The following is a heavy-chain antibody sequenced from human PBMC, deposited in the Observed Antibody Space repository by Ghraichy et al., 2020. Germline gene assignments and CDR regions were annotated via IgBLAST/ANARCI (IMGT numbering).Heavy chain of an antibody. D-gene: IGHD3-22*01. V-gene: IGHV3-23*01. CDR1: GFTFSSYA. J-gene: IGHJ4*02. Sequence: GESLNISCAASGFTFSSYAMSWVRQAPGKGLEWVSAISGSGGSTYYADSVKGRFTISRDNSKNTLYLQMNSLRAEDTAVYYCAKRVYYDSSNFFDYWGQGTLVTVSS. CDR3: AKRVYYDSSNFFDY. CDR2: ISGSGGST.